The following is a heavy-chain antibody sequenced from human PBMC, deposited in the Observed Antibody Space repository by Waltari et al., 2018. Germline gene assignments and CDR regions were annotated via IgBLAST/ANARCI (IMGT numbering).Heavy chain of an antibody. D-gene: IGHD3-16*01. CDR3: AKGYGGYFDY. V-gene: IGHV3-23*04. CDR2: ISGSGGST. J-gene: IGHJ4*02. CDR1: GFTFSSYA. Sequence: EVQLVESGGGLVQPGSSLRLSCAASGFTFSSYAMIWVRQAPGKGLGGVSAISGSGGSTYYTDPVKGRFTISRDNSKNTLYLQMNSLRAEDTAVYYCAKGYGGYFDYWGQGTLVTVSS.